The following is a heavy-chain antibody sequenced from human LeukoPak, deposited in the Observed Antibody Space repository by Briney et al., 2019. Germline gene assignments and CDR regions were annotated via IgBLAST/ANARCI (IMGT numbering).Heavy chain of an antibody. J-gene: IGHJ1*01. CDR2: ISYDGSNQ. CDR1: GFTFSSFG. D-gene: IGHD6-13*01. Sequence: GGSLRLPCAASGFTFSSFGMHWVRQAPGKGLEWMALISYDGSNQYYADSLKGRFTISRDNSKNTLYLQMNNLGAEDTAVYYCAKGDSSSWYANWGQGTLVTVSS. CDR3: AKGDSSSWYAN. V-gene: IGHV3-30*18.